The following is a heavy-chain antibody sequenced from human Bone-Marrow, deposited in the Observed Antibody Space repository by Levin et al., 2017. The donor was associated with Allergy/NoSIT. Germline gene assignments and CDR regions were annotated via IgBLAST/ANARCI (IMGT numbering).Heavy chain of an antibody. D-gene: IGHD6-13*01. Sequence: GESLKISCAASGFTLRSHSMNWVRQAPGKGLEWVSFISSRSTYIYYADSVKGRFTISRDNANNSLYLQMNSLRAEDTAVYYCARDLSSSYNFDYWGQGILVTVSS. CDR2: ISSRSTYI. CDR3: ARDLSSSYNFDY. J-gene: IGHJ4*02. CDR1: GFTLRSHS. V-gene: IGHV3-21*01.